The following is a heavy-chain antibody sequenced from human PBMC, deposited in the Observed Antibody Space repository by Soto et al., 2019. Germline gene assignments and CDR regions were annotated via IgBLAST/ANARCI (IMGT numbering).Heavy chain of an antibody. CDR1: GGSISSGGYS. J-gene: IGHJ4*02. CDR3: ARGRYYDFWSGYSPFDY. Sequence: SETLSLTCAVSGGSISSGGYSWSWIRQPPGKGLEWIGYIYHSGSTYYNPSLKSRVTISVDRSKNQFSLKLSSVTAADTAVYYCARGRYYDFWSGYSPFDYWGQGTLVTVSS. V-gene: IGHV4-30-2*01. D-gene: IGHD3-3*01. CDR2: IYHSGST.